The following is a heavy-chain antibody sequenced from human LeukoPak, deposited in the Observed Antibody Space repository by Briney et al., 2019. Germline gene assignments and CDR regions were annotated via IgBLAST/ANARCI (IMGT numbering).Heavy chain of an antibody. D-gene: IGHD3-9*01. CDR1: GFTFSDYN. J-gene: IGHJ6*02. CDR3: ARSIGLTGGGVDV. CDR2: ITTGGSTI. V-gene: IGHV3-11*01. Sequence: GGSLRLSCAASGFTFSDYNMYWVRQAPGKGLEWVSYITTGGSTIHHADSVKGRFTISRDNAKKTLYLQMNSLRAEDTAVYYCARSIGLTGGGVDVWGQGTTVTVSS.